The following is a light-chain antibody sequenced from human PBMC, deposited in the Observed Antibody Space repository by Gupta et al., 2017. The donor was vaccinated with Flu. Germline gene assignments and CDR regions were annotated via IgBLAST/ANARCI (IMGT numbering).Light chain of an antibody. V-gene: IGKV4-1*01. CDR1: HSGSDSSNNKNY. CDR3: HQVYSTPLT. J-gene: IGKJ2*01. CDR2: WAS. Sequence: DIVMTESPDSLVVSLGETATINCKSSHSGSDSSNNKNYLAWYQQKPGQPPKLLIYWASTRVSGVPDGFSGSGSGTDFTLTISSLQAEDVAVYYCHQVYSTPLTFGQGTKMEIK.